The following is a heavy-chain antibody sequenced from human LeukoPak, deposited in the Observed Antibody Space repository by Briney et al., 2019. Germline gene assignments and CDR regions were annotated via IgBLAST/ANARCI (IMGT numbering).Heavy chain of an antibody. D-gene: IGHD6-13*01. CDR2: MNPNSGNT. CDR3: ARGKRSSSWYVRPSAPWFDP. J-gene: IGHJ5*02. Sequence: ASVKVSCKASGYTFTSYVINWVRQATGQGLEWMGWMNPNSGNTGYAQKFQGRVAMTRNTSISTAYMELSSLRSEDTAVYYCARGKRSSSWYVRPSAPWFDPWGQGTLVTVSS. CDR1: GYTFTSYV. V-gene: IGHV1-8*01.